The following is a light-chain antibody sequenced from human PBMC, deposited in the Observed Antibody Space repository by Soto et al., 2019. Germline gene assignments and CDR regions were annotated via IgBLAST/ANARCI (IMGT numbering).Light chain of an antibody. V-gene: IGLV2-8*01. CDR2: EVT. CDR1: SSDVGAYKY. J-gene: IGLJ3*02. Sequence: QSVLTQPPSASGSPGQSVTISCTGTSSDVGAYKYVSWYPGKAPKLMIYEVTKRPSGVPDRFSGSKSGNTASLTVSGLQAEDEADYYCTSYVGNDIWVFGGGTKVTVL. CDR3: TSYVGNDIWV.